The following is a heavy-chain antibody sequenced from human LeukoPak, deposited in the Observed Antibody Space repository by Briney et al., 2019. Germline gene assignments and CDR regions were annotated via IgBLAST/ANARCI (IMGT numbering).Heavy chain of an antibody. J-gene: IGHJ4*02. CDR1: GFTFSSYG. CDR2: IRYDGSNK. V-gene: IGHV3-30*02. Sequence: PGGSLRFSCAASGFTFSSYGMHWVRQAPGKGLEWVAFIRYDGSNKYYADSVKGRFTISRDNSKNTLYLQMNSLRAEDTAVYYCAKDGITIFGVVVPFDYWGQGTLVTVSS. D-gene: IGHD3-3*01. CDR3: AKDGITIFGVVVPFDY.